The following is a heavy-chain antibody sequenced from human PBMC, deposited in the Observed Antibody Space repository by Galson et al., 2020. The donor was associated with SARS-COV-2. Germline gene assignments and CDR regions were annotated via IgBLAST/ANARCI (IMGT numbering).Heavy chain of an antibody. Sequence: SGPTLVKPTQTLTLTCTFSGFSLSTSGVGVGWIRQAPGKALEWLALIYWDDDKHYSPSLKSRLTITKDTSKNQVVLTMTNIDPVDTATYYCAHSDEGHFDWLLYTYFDYWGQGTLVTVSS. CDR3: AHSDEGHFDWLLYTYFDY. V-gene: IGHV2-5*02. CDR2: IYWDDDK. CDR1: GFSLSTSGVG. J-gene: IGHJ4*02. D-gene: IGHD3-9*01.